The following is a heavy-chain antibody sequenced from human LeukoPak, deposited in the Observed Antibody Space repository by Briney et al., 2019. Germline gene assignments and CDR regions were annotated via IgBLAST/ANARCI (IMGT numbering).Heavy chain of an antibody. CDR2: IYHSGST. Sequence: PSETLSLTCAVSGGSISSSNWWSWVRQPPGKGLEWIGEIYHSGSTNYNPSLKSRVTISVDKSKNQFSLKLSSVTAADTAVYYCARGRDGYNWYFDYWGQGTLVTVSS. CDR3: ARGRDGYNWYFDY. V-gene: IGHV4-4*02. J-gene: IGHJ4*02. D-gene: IGHD5-24*01. CDR1: GGSISSSNW.